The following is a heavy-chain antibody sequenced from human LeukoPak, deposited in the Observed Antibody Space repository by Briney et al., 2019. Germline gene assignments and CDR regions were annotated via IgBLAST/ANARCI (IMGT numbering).Heavy chain of an antibody. CDR1: GFTFNRYG. CDR3: VRRGVGVTGSDSFDI. CDR2: IWNDGRDE. Sequence: GGSLRLSCEASGFTFNRYGMHWVRQAPDKGRVWVAFIWNDGRDEDYVDSVKGRFTISRDNSKNTLFLQMNSLRAEDTALYYCVRRGVGVTGSDSFDIWGQGTMVTVSS. J-gene: IGHJ3*02. V-gene: IGHV3-33*01. D-gene: IGHD1-26*01.